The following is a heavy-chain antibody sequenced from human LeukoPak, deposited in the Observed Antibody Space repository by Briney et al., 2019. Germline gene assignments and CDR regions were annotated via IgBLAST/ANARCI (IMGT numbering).Heavy chain of an antibody. CDR1: GYTFTSYG. Sequence: ASVKVSCKASGYTFTSYGISWVRQAPGQGLEWMGWISAYNGNTNYAQKLQGRVTMTTDTSTSTAYMELRSLRSDDTAVYYCARDPSPYLYYYYGMDVWGQGTTVTVSS. J-gene: IGHJ6*02. D-gene: IGHD2-2*02. CDR3: ARDPSPYLYYYYGMDV. CDR2: ISAYNGNT. V-gene: IGHV1-18*01.